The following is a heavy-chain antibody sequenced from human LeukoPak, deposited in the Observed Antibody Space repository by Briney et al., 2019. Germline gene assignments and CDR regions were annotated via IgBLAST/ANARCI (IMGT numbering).Heavy chain of an antibody. J-gene: IGHJ4*02. V-gene: IGHV5-51*01. CDR1: GYSFTSYW. CDR3: ARCHYYDSSGYLAYYDY. Sequence: GGSLKISCKGSGYSFTSYWIGWVRQMPGKGLEWMGIIYPGDSDTRYSPSFQGQVTISADKSISTAYLQWSSLKASDTAMYYCARCHYYDSSGYLAYYDYWGQGTLVTVSS. D-gene: IGHD3-22*01. CDR2: IYPGDSDT.